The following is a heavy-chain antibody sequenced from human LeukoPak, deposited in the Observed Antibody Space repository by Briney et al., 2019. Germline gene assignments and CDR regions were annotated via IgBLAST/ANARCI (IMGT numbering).Heavy chain of an antibody. D-gene: IGHD6-19*01. Sequence: GGSLRLSCAASGFTFSSYEMNWVRQAPGKGLEWVSYISSSGSTRYYADFVKGRFTISRDDAKNSLYLQMNSLRAEDTAVYYCTRNGFSSGLDYWGQGTLVTVSS. J-gene: IGHJ4*02. V-gene: IGHV3-48*03. CDR2: ISSSGSTR. CDR1: GFTFSSYE. CDR3: TRNGFSSGLDY.